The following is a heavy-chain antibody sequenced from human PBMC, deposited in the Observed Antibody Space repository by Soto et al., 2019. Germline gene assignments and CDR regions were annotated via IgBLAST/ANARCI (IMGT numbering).Heavy chain of an antibody. CDR3: ARGRGYSYGPYYFDY. CDR2: IYYSGTT. J-gene: IGHJ4*02. D-gene: IGHD5-18*01. Sequence: SETLSLTCTVSGGSINSEGYYWSWFRQLPGKGLEWIGDIYYSGTTYHNPSLRSRLTISGDASKNQFSLKLSSVTAADTALYYCARGRGYSYGPYYFDYWGQGTLVTVSS. CDR1: GGSINSEGYY. V-gene: IGHV4-31*03.